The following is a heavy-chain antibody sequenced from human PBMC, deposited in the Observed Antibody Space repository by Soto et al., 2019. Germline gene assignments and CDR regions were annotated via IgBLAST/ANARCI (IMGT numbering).Heavy chain of an antibody. V-gene: IGHV1-18*04. Sequence: QVQLVQSGPEVKRPGASVKVSCKASGYPFATYGVSWVRRAPGQGLEWMGWIGVYNGNRNFAQKVQGRVTMNADTSTNTAYLELRSLRSDDTSVYYCARDLGPPSGWDFDLWGQGTLVTVSS. J-gene: IGHJ4*02. CDR2: IGVYNGNR. CDR1: GYPFATYG. D-gene: IGHD6-19*01. CDR3: ARDLGPPSGWDFDL.